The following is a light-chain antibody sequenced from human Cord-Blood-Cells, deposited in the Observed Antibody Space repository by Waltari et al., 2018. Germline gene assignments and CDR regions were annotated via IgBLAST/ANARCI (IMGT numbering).Light chain of an antibody. J-gene: IGLJ2*01. CDR2: YKSDSDK. V-gene: IGLV5-45*02. CDR3: MIWHSSAVV. CDR1: SGINVGTYR. Sequence: QAVLTQPSSLSASPGASASLTCTLRSGINVGTYRIYWYQQKPGSPPQYLLRYKSDSDKQQGSGVPSRFSGSKDASANAGSLLISGLQSEDEADYCCMIWHSSAVVFGGGTKLTVL.